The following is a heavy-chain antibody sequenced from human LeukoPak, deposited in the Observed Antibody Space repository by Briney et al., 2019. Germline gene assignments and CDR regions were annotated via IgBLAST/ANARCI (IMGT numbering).Heavy chain of an antibody. CDR1: GYTLISSG. CDR2: VNAYNANT. J-gene: IGHJ3*02. CDR3: ARGPLLEWLLGAFDI. V-gene: IGHV1-18*01. Sequence: ASVKVSCKASGYTLISSGISWVRQAPGQGLEWMGWVNAYNANTNSAQKLQGRVTMTTDTSTSTAYMELRNLRSDDTAVYYCARGPLLEWLLGAFDIWGQGTMVTVSS. D-gene: IGHD3-3*01.